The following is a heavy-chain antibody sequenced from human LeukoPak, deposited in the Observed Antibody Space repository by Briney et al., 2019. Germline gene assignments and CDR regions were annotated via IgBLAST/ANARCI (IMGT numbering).Heavy chain of an antibody. CDR1: KFTFSSHS. Sequence: GGSLRLSCVASKFTFSSHSMSWVRQAPGRGLEWVSYISGSSATIFYADSVKDRFTISRDNAKTSLYLQMSSLRAEDTAVYYCATLVGLTFDSWGQGTLVTVSS. V-gene: IGHV3-48*04. D-gene: IGHD1-26*01. CDR3: ATLVGLTFDS. CDR2: ISGSSATI. J-gene: IGHJ4*02.